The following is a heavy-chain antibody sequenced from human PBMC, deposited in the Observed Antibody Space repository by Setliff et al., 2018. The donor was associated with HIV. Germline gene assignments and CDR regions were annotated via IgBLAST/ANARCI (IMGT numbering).Heavy chain of an antibody. CDR3: ARRGDYYYYYAMDF. D-gene: IGHD3-10*01. V-gene: IGHV3-21*01. CDR1: GFNFNSYG. Sequence: LRLSCVASGFNFNSYGINWVRQAPGKGLEWVSSISASSSFKHYAESVKGRFTISRDNTKNSVYLQMNSLRAEDAGVYYCARRGDYYYYYAMDFWGQGTTVTVSS. J-gene: IGHJ6*02. CDR2: ISASSSFK.